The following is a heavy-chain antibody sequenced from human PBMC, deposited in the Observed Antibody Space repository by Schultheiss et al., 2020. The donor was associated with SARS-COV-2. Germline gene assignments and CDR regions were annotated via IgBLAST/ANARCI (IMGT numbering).Heavy chain of an antibody. CDR3: ARDPYRVATSYYYYYGMDV. CDR1: GGSFSGYY. Sequence: SQTLSLTCAVYGGSFSGYYWSWIRQPPGKGLEWIGEINHSGSTNYNPSLKSRVTISVDTSKNQFSLKLRSVTAADTAVYYCARDPYRVATSYYYYYGMDVWGQGTTVTVSS. D-gene: IGHD5-12*01. CDR2: INHSGST. J-gene: IGHJ6*02. V-gene: IGHV4-34*01.